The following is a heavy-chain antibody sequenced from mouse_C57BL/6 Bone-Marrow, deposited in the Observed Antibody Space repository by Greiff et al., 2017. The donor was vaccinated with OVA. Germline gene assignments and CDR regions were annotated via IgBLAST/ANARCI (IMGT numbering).Heavy chain of an antibody. Sequence: EVQLQQSGPELVKPGASVKIPCKASGYTFTDYNMDWVKQSHGKSLEWIGDINPNNGGTIYNQKFKGKATLTVDKSSSTAYMELRSLTSEDTAVYYCAREKGLRDYYAMDYWGQGTSVTVSS. CDR3: AREKGLRDYYAMDY. CDR1: GYTFTDYN. J-gene: IGHJ4*01. D-gene: IGHD2-4*01. CDR2: INPNNGGT. V-gene: IGHV1-18*01.